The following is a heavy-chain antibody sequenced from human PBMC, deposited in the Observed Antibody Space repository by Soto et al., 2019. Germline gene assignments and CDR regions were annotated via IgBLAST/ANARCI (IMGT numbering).Heavy chain of an antibody. Sequence: QVQLVESGGGLVKPRGSLRLSCAASGFTFSDYYMTWIRQAPGKGLEWISYIGSSRSPTYYRDSVKGRFTMSRDNAQSSRNLQMNSLRADERAVYYCRSYCSSRGCVLYPHYSGMDVWGHGSTVTVSS. J-gene: IGHJ6*02. CDR3: RSYCSSRGCVLYPHYSGMDV. CDR2: IGSSRSPT. CDR1: GFTFSDYY. V-gene: IGHV3-11*01. D-gene: IGHD2-2*01.